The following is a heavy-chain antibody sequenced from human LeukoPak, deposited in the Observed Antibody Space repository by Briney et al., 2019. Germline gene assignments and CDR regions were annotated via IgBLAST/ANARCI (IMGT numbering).Heavy chain of an antibody. CDR2: IKQDRSEK. CDR1: GFTFSSYW. CDR3: ARESQYCSGGSCYSGAFDI. D-gene: IGHD2-15*01. V-gene: IGHV3-7*01. Sequence: GGSLRLXCAASGFTFSSYWMSWVRQAPGKVLEWVANIKQDRSEKYYVDSVKGRFTISRDNAKNSLYLQMNSLRAEDTAVYYCARESQYCSGGSCYSGAFDIWGQGTMVTVSS. J-gene: IGHJ3*02.